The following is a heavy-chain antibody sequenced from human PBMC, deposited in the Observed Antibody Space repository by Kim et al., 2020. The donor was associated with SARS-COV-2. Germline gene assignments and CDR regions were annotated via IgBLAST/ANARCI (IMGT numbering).Heavy chain of an antibody. V-gene: IGHV3-7*03. Sequence: GGSLRLSCAASGFTFSRYGMNWVRQAPGKGPEWVANINQDGSEKYYVDSVKGRFTISRDNAKNSLYLQMNSLKADDTAVYSCAREEGTVWCPIFDYWGQGTPAIVSS. CDR1: GFTFSRYG. J-gene: IGHJ4*02. CDR2: INQDGSEK. D-gene: IGHD2-21*01. CDR3: AREEGTVWCPIFDY.